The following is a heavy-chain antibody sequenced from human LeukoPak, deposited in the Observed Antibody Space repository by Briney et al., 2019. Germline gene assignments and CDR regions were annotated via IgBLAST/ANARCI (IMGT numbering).Heavy chain of an antibody. CDR3: ARGGMAAVFDY. CDR1: GGSISSTSYY. CDR2: IYYSGST. Sequence: SETLSLTCTVSGGSISSTSYYWGWIRQPPGKGLEWIGSIYYSGSTYYNPSLKSRVTISVDTSKNQFSLKLNSVTAADTAVYYCARGGMAAVFDYWGQGTLVTVYS. D-gene: IGHD3-16*01. V-gene: IGHV4-39*01. J-gene: IGHJ4*02.